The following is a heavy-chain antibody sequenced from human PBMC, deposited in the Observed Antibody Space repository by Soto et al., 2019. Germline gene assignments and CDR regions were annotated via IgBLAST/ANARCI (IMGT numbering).Heavy chain of an antibody. V-gene: IGHV4-30-4*01. D-gene: IGHD5-18*01. CDR2: IYFSGST. J-gene: IGHJ6*02. CDR3: ARGGSYSYGPGYSMDV. Sequence: SETLSLTGTVSRGSISSADYYWSCIRQPPGKGLEWIGYIYFSGSTYYNPSLKSRVTISVDTSKNQFSLKLSSVTAADTAVYYCARGGSYSYGPGYSMDVWGQGTTVT. CDR1: RGSISSADYY.